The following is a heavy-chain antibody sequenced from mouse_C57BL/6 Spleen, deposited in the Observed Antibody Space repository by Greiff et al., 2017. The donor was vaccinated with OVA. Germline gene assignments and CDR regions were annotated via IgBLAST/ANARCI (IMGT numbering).Heavy chain of an antibody. CDR1: GYTFTSYW. D-gene: IGHD2-10*02. V-gene: IGHV1-61*01. CDR2: IYPSDSET. Sequence: QVQLQQPGAELVRPGSSVKLSCKASGYTFTSYWMDWVKQRPGQGLEWIGNIYPSDSETHYNQKFKDKATLTVDKYSSTAYMQLSSLTSEDSAVYYCARGGPVCAMDYWGQGTSVTVSS. CDR3: ARGGPVCAMDY. J-gene: IGHJ4*01.